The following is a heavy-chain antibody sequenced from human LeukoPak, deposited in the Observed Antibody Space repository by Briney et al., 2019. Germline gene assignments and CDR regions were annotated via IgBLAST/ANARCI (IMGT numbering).Heavy chain of an antibody. V-gene: IGHV1-3*04. D-gene: IGHD3-3*01. CDR2: INTGNGDT. CDR3: ARGLWSAHRREYYFDS. J-gene: IGHJ4*02. Sequence: ASVKVSCKASGYTFTNYAVNWMRQAPGQRLEWMGWINTGNGDTKFSQNYQARVTITRDASASTAYMELSSPTSEDTAVYFCARGLWSAHRREYYFDSWGQGTLVTVSP. CDR1: GYTFTNYA.